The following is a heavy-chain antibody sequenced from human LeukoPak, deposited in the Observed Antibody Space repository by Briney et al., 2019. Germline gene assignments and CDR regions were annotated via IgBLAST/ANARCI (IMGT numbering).Heavy chain of an antibody. D-gene: IGHD3-22*01. CDR1: GFTFASYA. J-gene: IGHJ6*02. V-gene: IGHV3-23*01. CDR2: ISGSGGST. Sequence: GGSLRLSCAAPGFTFASYAMTWVRQAPGKGLEWFSAISGSGGSTYYADSVKCRFTISRDNYKNTLYLQMNSLRAEDTAVYYCARDSGIYDSSGYYGLSYYGMDVWGQGTTVTVSS. CDR3: ARDSGIYDSSGYYGLSYYGMDV.